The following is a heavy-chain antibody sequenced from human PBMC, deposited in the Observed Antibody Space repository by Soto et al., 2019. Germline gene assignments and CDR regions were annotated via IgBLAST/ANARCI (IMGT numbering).Heavy chain of an antibody. D-gene: IGHD6-6*01. V-gene: IGHV3-30*18. J-gene: IGHJ4*02. Sequence: GGSLRLSCAVSGFTFSDYGMHWVRQAPGKGLEWVAVVSYDGSYKYYADSVKGRFTVSRDLSGNTLFLQMNSLRLEDTAEYFCAKEMYPRTVLDSSSPWGDYWGQGTLVTVSS. CDR2: VSYDGSYK. CDR3: AKEMYPRTVLDSSSPWGDY. CDR1: GFTFSDYG.